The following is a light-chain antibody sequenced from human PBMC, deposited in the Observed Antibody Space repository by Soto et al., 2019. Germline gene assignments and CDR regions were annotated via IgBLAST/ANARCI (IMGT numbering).Light chain of an antibody. J-gene: IGKJ4*01. CDR1: QSVSSN. V-gene: IGKV3-15*01. Sequence: EIVMTQPPATTSVSPGERVTLSSRASQSVSSNLAWYQQKPGQAPRLLIYGASTRATGTPARFSGSGSGTEFTLTISSLQSEDFAVYYCQQYNNWPLTFGGGTKVEIK. CDR2: GAS. CDR3: QQYNNWPLT.